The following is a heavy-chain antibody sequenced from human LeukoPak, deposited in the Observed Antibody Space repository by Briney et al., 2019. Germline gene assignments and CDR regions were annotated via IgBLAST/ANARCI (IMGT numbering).Heavy chain of an antibody. CDR1: GFTFSSYA. J-gene: IGHJ4*02. CDR3: AKDLDDGDYFDY. V-gene: IGHV3-23*01. D-gene: IGHD4-17*01. Sequence: PGGSLRVSCAASGFTFSSYAMSWVRQAPGKGLEWVSAISGSGGSTYYADSVKGRFTISRDNSKNTLYLQVHSLRAEDTAVYYCAKDLDDGDYFDYWGQGTLVTVSS. CDR2: ISGSGGST.